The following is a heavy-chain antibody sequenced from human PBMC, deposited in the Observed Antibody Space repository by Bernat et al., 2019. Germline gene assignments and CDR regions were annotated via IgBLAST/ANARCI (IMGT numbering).Heavy chain of an antibody. CDR3: AREGTRGAFDY. CDR1: EFTFSSYD. Sequence: EVQLVESGGCLVQPGGSLRLSCASSEFTFSSYDMHLVRQATGKGLELVSAIGTAGDTYYPGSVKGRFTISRENSKTALYLHMNSLRGGETAVYYCAREGTRGAFDYWGQGTLVTVSS. J-gene: IGHJ4*02. CDR2: IGTAGDT. V-gene: IGHV3-13*01.